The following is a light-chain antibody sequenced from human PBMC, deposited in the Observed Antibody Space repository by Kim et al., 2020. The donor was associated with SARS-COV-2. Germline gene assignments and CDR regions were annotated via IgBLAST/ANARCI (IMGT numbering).Light chain of an antibody. J-gene: IGKJ1*01. V-gene: IGKV3-20*01. CDR3: QQYENSPWT. CDR2: GAS. CDR1: QSVSSMY. Sequence: IVLTQSPGTLSLSPGERATLSCRASQSVSSMYLAWYQQKPGQAPRLLSYGASSRATGIPDRFSGSGSGTDFTLTISRLEPEDCAVYYCQQYENSPWTFGQGTKVDIK.